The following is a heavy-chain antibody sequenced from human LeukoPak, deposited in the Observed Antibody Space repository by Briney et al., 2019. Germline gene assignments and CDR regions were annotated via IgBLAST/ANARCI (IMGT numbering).Heavy chain of an antibody. J-gene: IGHJ4*02. V-gene: IGHV4-30-4*01. CDR2: IYYSGST. CDR1: GGSISSGDYY. CDR3: ARIENFDWLFDY. D-gene: IGHD3-9*01. Sequence: SQTLSLTCTVSGGSISSGDYYWSWIRQPPGKGLEWIGYIYYSGSTYYNPALKSRVTISVDTSKNQSSLKLSSVTAADTAVYYCARIENFDWLFDYWGQGTLVTVSS.